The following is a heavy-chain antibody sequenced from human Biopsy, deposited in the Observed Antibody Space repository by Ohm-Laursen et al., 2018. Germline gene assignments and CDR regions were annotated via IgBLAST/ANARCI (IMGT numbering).Heavy chain of an antibody. Sequence: SQTLSFTCTVSGGSISSGGSYWSWIRQRPGKGLEWIGYIFNSANTYYNPSLKNLITISGDTSKNQFSLKLNSVTAADTAVYYCARGDYFDSNGYFWFDPWGQGTLVTVSS. CDR2: IFNSANT. V-gene: IGHV4-31*01. CDR3: ARGDYFDSNGYFWFDP. D-gene: IGHD3-22*01. J-gene: IGHJ5*02. CDR1: GGSISSGGSY.